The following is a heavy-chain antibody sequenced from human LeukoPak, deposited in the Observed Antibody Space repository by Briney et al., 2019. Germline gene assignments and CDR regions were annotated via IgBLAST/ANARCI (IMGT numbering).Heavy chain of an antibody. CDR2: IHPRGGSA. CDR3: ARHSVNYYDTSGNALDI. D-gene: IGHD3-22*01. V-gene: IGHV1-46*01. Sequence: ASVKVSCKASGYTFTNYYIHWVRQAPGQGPEWMGIIHPRGGSARYAQRFQGRVSMTRDTSTSTVYMELSRLRSEDTAVYYCARHSVNYYDTSGNALDIWGQGTMVTV. J-gene: IGHJ3*02. CDR1: GYTFTNYY.